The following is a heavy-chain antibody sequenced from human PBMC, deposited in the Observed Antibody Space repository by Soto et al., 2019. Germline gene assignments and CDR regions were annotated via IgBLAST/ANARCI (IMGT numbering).Heavy chain of an antibody. V-gene: IGHV4-34*01. CDR2: INHSGST. Sequence: SETLSLTCAVYGGSFSGYYWSWIRQPPGKGLEWIGEINHSGSTNYNPSLKSRVTISVDTSKNQFSLKLSSVTAADTAVYYCARELKAVAGTIEYFQHWGQGTLVTVSS. D-gene: IGHD6-19*01. CDR3: ARELKAVAGTIEYFQH. CDR1: GGSFSGYY. J-gene: IGHJ1*01.